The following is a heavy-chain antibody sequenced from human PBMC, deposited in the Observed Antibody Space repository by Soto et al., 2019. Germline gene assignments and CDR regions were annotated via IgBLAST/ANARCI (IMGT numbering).Heavy chain of an antibody. CDR1: GFTFSSYA. CDR2: ISYDGSNK. Sequence: GGSLRLSCAASGFTFSSYAMHWVRQAPGKGLEWVSVISYDGSNKYYADSVKGRFTISRDNSKNTLYLQMNSLRAEDTDVYYCARMTRYDSSVSPSYFDYWGKGTLVTVS. V-gene: IGHV3-30-3*01. J-gene: IGHJ4*02. D-gene: IGHD3-22*01. CDR3: ARMTRYDSSVSPSYFDY.